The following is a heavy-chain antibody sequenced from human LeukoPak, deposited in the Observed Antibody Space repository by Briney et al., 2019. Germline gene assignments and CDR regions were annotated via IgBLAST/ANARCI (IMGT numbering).Heavy chain of an antibody. D-gene: IGHD1-1*01. Sequence: ASVKVSCKASGGTFSSHAISWVRQAPGQGLEWMGGIIPIFGTANYAQKFQGRVTITADKSTSTAYMELSSLRSEDTAVYYCARDSSTKYNWNDLLQRDYYYGMDVWGKGTTVTVSS. CDR3: ARDSSTKYNWNDLLQRDYYYGMDV. V-gene: IGHV1-69*06. CDR1: GGTFSSHA. J-gene: IGHJ6*04. CDR2: IIPIFGTA.